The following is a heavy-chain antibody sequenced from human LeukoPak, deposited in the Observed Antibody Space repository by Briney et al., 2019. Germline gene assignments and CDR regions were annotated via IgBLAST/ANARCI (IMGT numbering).Heavy chain of an antibody. CDR1: GFTFSRYA. V-gene: IGHV3-30*04. CDR2: ISDDGGNE. CDR3: ARDPYSGSYGDYYYYYMDV. D-gene: IGHD1-26*01. J-gene: IGHJ6*03. Sequence: GGSLRLSCPASGFTFSRYAMHWVRQAPGMGLAWVAVISDDGGNEYYLESVKGRFTISRDNSKNTLYLQMNSLRAEDTAVYYCARDPYSGSYGDYYYYYMDVWGKGTTVTVSS.